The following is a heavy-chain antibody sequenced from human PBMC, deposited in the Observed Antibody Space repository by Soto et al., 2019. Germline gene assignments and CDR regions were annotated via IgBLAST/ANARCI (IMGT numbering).Heavy chain of an antibody. J-gene: IGHJ4*02. D-gene: IGHD3-22*01. CDR1: GYTFTNYG. CDR2: INVYNGNT. V-gene: IGHV1-18*01. CDR3: ARAAYYYDSSGYDPGDY. Sequence: SVKLSCKASGYTFTNYGISWVRQAPGQGLEWMGWINVYNGNTKYAQKVQGRVTLTRDTSASTAYMEVSSLRSEDTAVYYCARAAYYYDSSGYDPGDYWGQGSLVTVSS.